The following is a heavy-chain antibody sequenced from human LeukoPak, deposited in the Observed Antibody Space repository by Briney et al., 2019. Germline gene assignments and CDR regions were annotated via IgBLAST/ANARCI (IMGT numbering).Heavy chain of an antibody. D-gene: IGHD2-2*01. Sequence: GASVKVFCKASGGTFSSYAISWVRQAPGQGLEWMGGIIPIFGTANYAQKFQGRVTITTDESTSTAYMELSSLRSEDTAVYYCARDRFPMRCSSTSCYSGYMDVWGKGTTVTVSS. CDR3: ARDRFPMRCSSTSCYSGYMDV. V-gene: IGHV1-69*05. CDR2: IIPIFGTA. J-gene: IGHJ6*03. CDR1: GGTFSSYA.